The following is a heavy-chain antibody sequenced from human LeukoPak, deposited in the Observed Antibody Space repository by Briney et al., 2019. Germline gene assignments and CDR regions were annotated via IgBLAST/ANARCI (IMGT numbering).Heavy chain of an antibody. V-gene: IGHV1-69*13. CDR1: GGTFSSTHA. Sequence: ASVKVSCKASGGTFSSTHAISWVRQAPGQGLEWMGGIIPIFGTTSYAQKFQGRVTITAVESTSTAYMELSSLRTEDTAVYYCATATGGNWGFDFWGQGILVTVSS. D-gene: IGHD3-16*01. J-gene: IGHJ4*02. CDR2: IIPIFGTT. CDR3: ATATGGNWGFDF.